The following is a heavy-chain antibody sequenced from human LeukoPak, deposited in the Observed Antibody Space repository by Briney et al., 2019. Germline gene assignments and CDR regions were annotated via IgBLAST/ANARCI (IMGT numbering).Heavy chain of an antibody. CDR2: ISYDGSNK. CDR3: ARDLDY. CDR1: GFTFSSYA. Sequence: PGGSLRLSCAASGFTFSSYAMHWVRQAPGKGLEWVAVISYDGSNKYYADSVKGRFTNSRDNSKNTLYLQMNSLRAEDTAVYYCARDLDYWGQGTLVTVSS. V-gene: IGHV3-30*01. J-gene: IGHJ4*02.